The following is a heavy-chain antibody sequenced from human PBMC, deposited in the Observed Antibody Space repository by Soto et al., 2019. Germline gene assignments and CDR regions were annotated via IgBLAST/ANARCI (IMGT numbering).Heavy chain of an antibody. D-gene: IGHD3-22*01. CDR2: ISSSGSTI. CDR3: ASSTTYHYDSSGYLTANYYYYGMDV. J-gene: IGHJ6*02. V-gene: IGHV3-48*03. Sequence: GGSLRLSCAASGFTFSSYEMNWVRQAPGKGLEWVSYISSSGSTIYYADSVKGRFTISRDNAKNSLYLQMNSLRAEDTAVYYCASSTTYHYDSSGYLTANYYYYGMDVWGQGTTVTVSS. CDR1: GFTFSSYE.